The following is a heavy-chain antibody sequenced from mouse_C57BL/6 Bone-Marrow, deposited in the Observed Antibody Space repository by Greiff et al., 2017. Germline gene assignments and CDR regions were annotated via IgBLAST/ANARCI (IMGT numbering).Heavy chain of an antibody. CDR2: IYPRSGNT. CDR3: APYYSNYEREMDY. J-gene: IGHJ4*01. Sequence: QVQLQQSGAELARPGASVKLSCKASGYTFTSYGISWVKQRTGQGLEWIGEIYPRSGNTYYNEKFKGKATLTADKSSSTAYVELRSLTSEDSAVYFCAPYYSNYEREMDYWGQGTSVTVSS. V-gene: IGHV1-81*01. D-gene: IGHD2-5*01. CDR1: GYTFTSYG.